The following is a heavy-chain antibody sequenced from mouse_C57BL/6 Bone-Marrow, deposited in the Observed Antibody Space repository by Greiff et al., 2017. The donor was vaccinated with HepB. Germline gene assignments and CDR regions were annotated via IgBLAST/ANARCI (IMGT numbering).Heavy chain of an antibody. Sequence: VQLQQSGPELVKPGASVKMSCKASGYTFTDYNMHWVKQSHGKSLEWIGYINPNNGGTSYNQKFKGKATLTVNKSSSTAYMELRSLTSEDSAVYYCARGWVWLHGSSKASWFAYWGQGTLVTVSA. D-gene: IGHD1-1*01. CDR3: ARGWVWLHGSSKASWFAY. CDR1: GYTFTDYN. J-gene: IGHJ3*01. CDR2: INPNNGGT. V-gene: IGHV1-22*01.